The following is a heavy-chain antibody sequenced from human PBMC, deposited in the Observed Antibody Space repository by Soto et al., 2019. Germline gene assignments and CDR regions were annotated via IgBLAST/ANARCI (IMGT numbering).Heavy chain of an antibody. CDR3: ARHPIVVVPAAAAQGAAGEELNYYYGMDV. CDR1: GYSFTSYW. Sequence: LGESLKISCKGSGYSFTSYWIGWVRQMPGKGLEWMGIIYPGDSDTRYSPSFQGQVTISADKSISTAYLQWSSLKASDTAMYYCARHPIVVVPAAAAQGAAGEELNYYYGMDVWGQGTTVTVSS. J-gene: IGHJ6*02. CDR2: IYPGDSDT. V-gene: IGHV5-51*01. D-gene: IGHD2-2*01.